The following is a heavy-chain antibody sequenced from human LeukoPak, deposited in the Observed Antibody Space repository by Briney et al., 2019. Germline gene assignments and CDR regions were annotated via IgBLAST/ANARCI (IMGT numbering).Heavy chain of an antibody. CDR1: GFSFSSYY. V-gene: IGHV3-7*01. Sequence: PGGSLRLSCAASGFSFSSYYMSWVRQGPGKGLEWVATIWPDGGEERYVDSVRGRFSISRDNAKSFLYLQMNGLSVEDTAVYFGARLFGGVTTFDFWGQGALVTVSS. J-gene: IGHJ5*01. CDR2: IWPDGGEE. CDR3: ARLFGGVTTFDF. D-gene: IGHD3-10*01.